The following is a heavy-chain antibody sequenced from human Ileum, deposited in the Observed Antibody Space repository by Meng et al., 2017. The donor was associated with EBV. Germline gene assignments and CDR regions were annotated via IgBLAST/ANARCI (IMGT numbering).Heavy chain of an antibody. CDR2: INHSGST. CDR3: AREARSSGYHPGIGP. J-gene: IGHJ5*02. D-gene: IGHD3-22*01. CDR1: GGFFSGYY. Sequence: VKLQQWGAGLLTPSDTLSLTCAVYGGFFSGYYWSWIRQSPGKGLEWIGEINHSGSTNYNPSLKSRVTISVDTSKNQFSLKLTSVTAADTAVYYCAREARSSGYHPGIGPWGQGTLVTVSS. V-gene: IGHV4-34*02.